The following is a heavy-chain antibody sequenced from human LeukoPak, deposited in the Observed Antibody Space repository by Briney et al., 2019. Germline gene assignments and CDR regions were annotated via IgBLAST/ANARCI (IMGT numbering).Heavy chain of an antibody. CDR2: ISSSSSTI. J-gene: IGHJ6*03. Sequence: GGSLRLSCATSGFTFSSYSMNWVRQAPGKGLEWVSYISSSSSTIYYADSVKGRFTISRDNAKNSLYLQMNSLRAEDTAVYYCARDGVAYYSHSRGYYYYYMDVWGKGTTVTVSS. CDR3: ARDGVAYYSHSRGYYYYYMDV. CDR1: GFTFSSYS. V-gene: IGHV3-48*01. D-gene: IGHD4-11*01.